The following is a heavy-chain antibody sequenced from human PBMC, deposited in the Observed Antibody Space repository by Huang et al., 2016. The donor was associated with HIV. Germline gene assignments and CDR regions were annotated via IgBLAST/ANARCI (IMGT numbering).Heavy chain of an antibody. D-gene: IGHD3-3*01. CDR1: GGSFSAYY. Sequence: QVQLQQWGAGLLKPSETLSLTCAVYGGSFSAYYWTWNRQPPGKGLEWIGESSHSGNTNHNPSLKSRVTISVDTSKNQFSLKLRSVTAADTAVYYCAAGSRGIFGVVIRTNWFDPWGQGTLVTVSS. J-gene: IGHJ5*02. CDR2: SSHSGNT. V-gene: IGHV4-34*01. CDR3: AAGSRGIFGVVIRTNWFDP.